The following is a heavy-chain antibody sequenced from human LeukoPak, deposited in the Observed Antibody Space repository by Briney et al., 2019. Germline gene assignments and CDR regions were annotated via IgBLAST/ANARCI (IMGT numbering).Heavy chain of an antibody. V-gene: IGHV3-30*02. CDR1: GFTFSSNW. Sequence: GGSLRLSCAASGFTFSSNWMHWVRQAPGKGLEWVALISFDGSQKYYADSVKGRFTISRDNSKSTVYLQMNSLRVEDAAVYYCSKDLTSDFGGDLDPWGQGTLVTVSS. J-gene: IGHJ5*02. CDR3: SKDLTSDFGGDLDP. D-gene: IGHD3-10*01. CDR2: ISFDGSQK.